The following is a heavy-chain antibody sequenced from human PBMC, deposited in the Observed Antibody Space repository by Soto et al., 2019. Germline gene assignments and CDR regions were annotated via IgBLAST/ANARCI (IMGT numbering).Heavy chain of an antibody. CDR2: IYPPDSDT. V-gene: IGHV5-51*01. J-gene: IGHJ4*02. CDR3: ARTDNPSFQFDY. CDR1: GYRFTTFW. Sequence: GESLTISCNGSGYRFTTFWIAWVRQMPGKGLEWVALIYPPDSDTRYSPSFQGQVTISVDKSINTAYLRWSSLKASDTAIYYCARTDNPSFQFDYWGQGTKVTGSS. D-gene: IGHD1-1*01.